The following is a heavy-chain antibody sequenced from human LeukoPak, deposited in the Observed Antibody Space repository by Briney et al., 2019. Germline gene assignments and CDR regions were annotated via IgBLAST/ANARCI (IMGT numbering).Heavy chain of an antibody. J-gene: IGHJ4*02. D-gene: IGHD1-26*01. CDR1: GFTFSSYG. Sequence: GGSLRLSCAASGFTFSSYGMSWVRQAPGKGLEGVSAISGSGGSTYYADSVKGRFTISRDNSKNTLYLQMNSLRAEDTAVYYCAKDREWELLGFDYWGQGTLVTVSS. CDR3: AKDREWELLGFDY. V-gene: IGHV3-23*01. CDR2: ISGSGGST.